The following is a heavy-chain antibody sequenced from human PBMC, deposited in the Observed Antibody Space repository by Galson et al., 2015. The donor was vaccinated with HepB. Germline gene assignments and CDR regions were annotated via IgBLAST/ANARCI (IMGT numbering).Heavy chain of an antibody. CDR3: ARGTLLADYYDSSGYFFY. CDR2: IIPIFGIA. D-gene: IGHD3-22*01. V-gene: IGHV1-69*13. J-gene: IGHJ4*02. Sequence: SVKVSCKASGGTFSSYAISWVRQAPGQGLEWMGGIIPIFGIANYAQKFQGRVTITADESTSTAYMELSSLRSEDTAVYYCARGTLLADYYDSSGYFFYWGQGTLVTVSS. CDR1: GGTFSSYA.